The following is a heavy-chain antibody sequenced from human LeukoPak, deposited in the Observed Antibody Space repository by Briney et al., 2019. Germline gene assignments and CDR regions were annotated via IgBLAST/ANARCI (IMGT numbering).Heavy chain of an antibody. CDR2: IIPIFGTA. D-gene: IGHD3-3*01. Sequence: GASVKVSCTASGGTFSSYAISWVRQAPGQGLEWMGGIIPIFGTANYAQKFQGRVTITADESTSTAYMELSSLRSEDTAVYYCAREKSITIFGVVINYGMDVWGQGTTVTVSS. CDR1: GGTFSSYA. CDR3: AREKSITIFGVVINYGMDV. J-gene: IGHJ6*02. V-gene: IGHV1-69*01.